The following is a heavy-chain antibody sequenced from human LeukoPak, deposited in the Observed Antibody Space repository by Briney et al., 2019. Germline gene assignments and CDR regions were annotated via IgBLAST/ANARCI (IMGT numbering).Heavy chain of an antibody. CDR1: GYTFTSYG. CDR2: ISAYNGNT. Sequence: ASVKVSCKASGYTFTSYGISWVRQAPGQGLEWMGWISAYNGNTNYAQKLQGRVTMTTDTSTGTAYMELRSLRSDDTAVYYCARDSSGYSKDAFDIWGQGTMVTVSS. V-gene: IGHV1-18*01. J-gene: IGHJ3*02. D-gene: IGHD3-22*01. CDR3: ARDSSGYSKDAFDI.